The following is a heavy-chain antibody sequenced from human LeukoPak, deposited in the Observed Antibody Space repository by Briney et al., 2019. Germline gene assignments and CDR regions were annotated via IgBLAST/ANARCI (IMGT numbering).Heavy chain of an antibody. CDR1: GFSLSSYS. V-gene: IGHV3-21*01. CDR2: ISSRGIYI. J-gene: IGHJ6*02. CDR3: ARDWGVMGGMDV. D-gene: IGHD3-16*01. Sequence: KPGGSLRLSCAASGFSLSSYSMNWVRQAPGKGLEWVSSISSRGIYIYYADPVKGRFTISRDNAKTSLYLQMNSLRAEDTAVYYCARDWGVMGGMDVWGQGTTVTVSS.